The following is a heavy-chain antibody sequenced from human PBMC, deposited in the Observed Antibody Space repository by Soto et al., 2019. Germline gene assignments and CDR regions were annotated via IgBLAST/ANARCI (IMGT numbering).Heavy chain of an antibody. CDR3: ARSQGSSTSLEIYYYYFYGMDV. CDR1: GGTFSSYA. D-gene: IGHD2-2*01. CDR2: IIPISGTA. J-gene: IGHJ6*01. Sequence: QVQLVQSGAEVKKPGSSVKVSCKASGGTFSSYAISWVRQAPGQGLEWMGGIIPISGTANYAQKFQGRVTITADESTSTAYMELSSLSSEDTAVYYCARSQGSSTSLEIYYYYFYGMDVGGQGTTVTVSS. V-gene: IGHV1-69*01.